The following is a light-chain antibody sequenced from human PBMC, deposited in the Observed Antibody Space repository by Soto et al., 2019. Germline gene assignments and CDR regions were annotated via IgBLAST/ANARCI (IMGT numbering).Light chain of an antibody. CDR3: LQYNTYPYT. V-gene: IGKV1-5*03. CDR1: QSFNTW. CDR2: KTS. Sequence: DIQMTQSPSTLSASVGDRVTITCRASQSFNTWLAWYQQKPGKAPNLLIYKTSSLESGVPSRFRGSGSGTEFTLTISSLQPDDFATYYCLQYNTYPYTFGQGTKLEIK. J-gene: IGKJ2*01.